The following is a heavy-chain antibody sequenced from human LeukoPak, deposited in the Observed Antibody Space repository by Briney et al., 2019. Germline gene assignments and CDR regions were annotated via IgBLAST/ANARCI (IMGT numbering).Heavy chain of an antibody. Sequence: GGSLRLSCAASGFTFSDAWMTWVGKAPGKGLEWVGRIKPAKTHGATADYGAPVKGKFTIARDDSTDRLFLQMNSLETEDTAVYFCAREGSLYGYHSFDSWGQGTLVTVST. CDR2: IKPAKTHGATA. J-gene: IGHJ4*02. D-gene: IGHD5-18*01. V-gene: IGHV3-15*01. CDR3: AREGSLYGYHSFDS. CDR1: GFTFSDAW.